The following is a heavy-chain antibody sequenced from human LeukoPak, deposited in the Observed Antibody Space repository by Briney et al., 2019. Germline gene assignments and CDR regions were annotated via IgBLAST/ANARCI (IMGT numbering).Heavy chain of an antibody. V-gene: IGHV4-4*07. CDR3: ARARVLWFGELGAFDI. D-gene: IGHD3-10*01. Sequence: PSETLSLTCTVSGGSISNYYWSWIRQPAGKGLEWIGRIHKSGSPDYSPSLRSRVTMSVDTSKNQFSLKLTSVTAADTAVYFCARARVLWFGELGAFDIWGRGTMVTVSS. CDR1: GGSISNYY. CDR2: IHKSGSP. J-gene: IGHJ3*02.